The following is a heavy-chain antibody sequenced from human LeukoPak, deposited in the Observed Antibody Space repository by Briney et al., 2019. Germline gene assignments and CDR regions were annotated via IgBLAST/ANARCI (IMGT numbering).Heavy chain of an antibody. V-gene: IGHV3-11*04. J-gene: IGHJ1*01. D-gene: IGHD4-11*01. CDR2: ISDSGTST. CDR1: VFTFSDYY. Sequence: GGSLRLSCAASVFTFSDYYMSWIRQAPGKGPECVSYISDSGTSTYYADSVTGRFTISRDNAKNSLYLQMNSLRVEDTAVYYCATYSTRNAREFQSWGQGTLVTVSS. CDR3: ATYSTRNAREFQS.